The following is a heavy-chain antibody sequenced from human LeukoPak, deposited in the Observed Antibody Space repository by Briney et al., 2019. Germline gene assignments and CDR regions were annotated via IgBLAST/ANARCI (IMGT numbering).Heavy chain of an antibody. CDR2: SSAYNGNT. CDR3: ARPRYLGYCSGGSCPYASSAYYGMDV. CDR1: GYTFTSYG. J-gene: IGHJ6*02. D-gene: IGHD2-15*01. V-gene: IGHV1-18*01. Sequence: ASVKVSCKASGYTFTSYGISWVRQAAGQGLERMEWSSAYNGNTNYAQKLQGRVTMTTDTSTSTAYMELRSLRSDDTAVYYCARPRYLGYCSGGSCPYASSAYYGMDVWGQGTTVTVSS.